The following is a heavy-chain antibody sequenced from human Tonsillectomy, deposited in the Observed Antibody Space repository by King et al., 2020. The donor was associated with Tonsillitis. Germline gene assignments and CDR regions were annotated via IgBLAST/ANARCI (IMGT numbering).Heavy chain of an antibody. Sequence: VQLVESGGGLVKPGGSLRLSCAASGFTFSSYSMNWVRQAPGKGLEWVSSISSSSSYIYYADSVKGRFTISRDNAKNSLYLQMHSLRAEDTAVYYCARDGTERSGSWFDPWGQGTLVTVSS. J-gene: IGHJ5*02. D-gene: IGHD1-1*01. CDR1: GFTFSSYS. V-gene: IGHV3-21*01. CDR3: ARDGTERSGSWFDP. CDR2: ISSSSSYI.